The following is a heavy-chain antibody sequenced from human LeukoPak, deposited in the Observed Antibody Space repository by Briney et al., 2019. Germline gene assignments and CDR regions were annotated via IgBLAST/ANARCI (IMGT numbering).Heavy chain of an antibody. D-gene: IGHD6-13*01. Sequence: ASAKVSCKASGYTFTGYYMHWVRQAPGQGLEWMGWINPNSGGTNYAQKFQGRVTMTRDTTISTAYMELSRLRSDDTAVYYCARVRNLAAAGANFDYWGQGTLVTVSS. V-gene: IGHV1-2*02. CDR1: GYTFTGYY. J-gene: IGHJ4*02. CDR3: ARVRNLAAAGANFDY. CDR2: INPNSGGT.